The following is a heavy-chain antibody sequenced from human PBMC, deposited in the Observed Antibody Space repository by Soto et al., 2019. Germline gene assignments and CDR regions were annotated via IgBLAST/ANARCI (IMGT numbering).Heavy chain of an antibody. J-gene: IGHJ4*02. CDR1: GFTFDDYA. V-gene: IGHV3-9*01. D-gene: IGHD6-19*01. CDR2: LSWNSGTI. CDR3: AKAESSGWYYSLDY. Sequence: EVQLVESGGGLVQPGKSLRLSCAASGFTFDDYAMHWVRQVPGKGLEWVSGLSWNSGTIDYAHSVKGRFTISRDNAKNSLHLQMNSLKPEDTAFYYCAKAESSGWYYSLDYWGQGTLVTVSP.